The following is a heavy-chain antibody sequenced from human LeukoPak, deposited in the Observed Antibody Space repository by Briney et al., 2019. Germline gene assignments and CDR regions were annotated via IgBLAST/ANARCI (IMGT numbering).Heavy chain of an antibody. J-gene: IGHJ4*02. D-gene: IGHD3-22*01. V-gene: IGHV3-7*01. CDR2: IEEDGSEE. Sequence: PGDSLRLSCVASGFTFTNHWMTWVRQAPGKGLDWVAKIEEDGSEEWFADSVKGRFSISRDNTRNSIFLHMDSLRSEDSAVYYCARDLLFQSSGYRPFDIWGRGTRVSVSS. CDR3: ARDLLFQSSGYRPFDI. CDR1: GFTFTNHW.